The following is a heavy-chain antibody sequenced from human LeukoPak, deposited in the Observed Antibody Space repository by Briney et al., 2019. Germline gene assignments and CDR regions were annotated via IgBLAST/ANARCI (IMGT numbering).Heavy chain of an antibody. CDR3: AREGSTSFDY. D-gene: IGHD6-13*01. V-gene: IGHV4-39*01. Sequence: WVRQAPGKGLYWIGSIYYSGSTYYNPSLKSRVTISVDTSKNQFSLKLSSVTAADTAVYYCAREGSTSFDYWGQGTLVTVSS. CDR2: IYYSGST. J-gene: IGHJ4*02.